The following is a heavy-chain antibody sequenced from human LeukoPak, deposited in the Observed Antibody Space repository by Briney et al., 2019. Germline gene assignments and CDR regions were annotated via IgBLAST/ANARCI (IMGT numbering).Heavy chain of an antibody. V-gene: IGHV1-2*06. CDR1: GYTFTGYY. CDR2: ISPNSGGT. Sequence: ASVKVSCKASGYTFTGYYMHWVRQAPGQGLEWMGRISPNSGGTNYAQKFQGRVTMTRDTSISTAYMELSRLRSDDTAVYYCARVFYDSSGPFDYWGEGTLVTVSS. D-gene: IGHD3-22*01. CDR3: ARVFYDSSGPFDY. J-gene: IGHJ4*02.